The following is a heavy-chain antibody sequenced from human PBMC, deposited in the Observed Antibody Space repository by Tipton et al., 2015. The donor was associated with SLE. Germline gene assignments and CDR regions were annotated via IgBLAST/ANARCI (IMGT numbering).Heavy chain of an antibody. Sequence: TLSLTCAAYGGSFSGYYWSWIRQPPGNGLEWIGEINHSGSTNYNPSLKSRVTISVDTSKNQFSLKLTSVTAADTALYYCASRLAARRDTCFDAWGQGTLVTVSS. CDR3: ASRLAARRDTCFDA. D-gene: IGHD6-6*01. CDR1: GGSFSGYY. J-gene: IGHJ5*02. CDR2: INHSGST. V-gene: IGHV4-34*01.